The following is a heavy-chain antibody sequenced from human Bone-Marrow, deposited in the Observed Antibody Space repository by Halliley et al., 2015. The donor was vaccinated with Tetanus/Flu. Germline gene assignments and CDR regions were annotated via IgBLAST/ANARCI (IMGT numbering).Heavy chain of an antibody. CDR2: IYRDGNT. J-gene: IGHJ4*02. Sequence: TLSLTCTVSDGSVSSSGNCWGWIRQPPGKGLEWIANIYRDGNTYYNPSLKSRVTISLDTSKNQFSLGLTSVTAADTAVYYCARGAVGYYVGPYFDFWAQGTLVTVSS. V-gene: IGHV4-39*01. CDR1: DGSVSSSGNC. D-gene: IGHD3-22*01. CDR3: ARGAVGYYVGPYFDF.